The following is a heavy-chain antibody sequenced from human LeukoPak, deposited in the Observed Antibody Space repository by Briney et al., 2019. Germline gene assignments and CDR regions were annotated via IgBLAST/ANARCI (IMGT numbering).Heavy chain of an antibody. Sequence: ASMKVSCKASVYTLTRFGISWVRLAPGQGLEWLGWINFSNGDSNTAEKVQDRVTLTADTSTSTAYMELRSLRPDDTAVYYCATFPHPYYYYMDVWGTGTTVTVSS. V-gene: IGHV1-18*01. J-gene: IGHJ6*03. D-gene: IGHD3-3*02. CDR2: INFSNGDS. CDR3: ATFPHPYYYYMDV. CDR1: VYTLTRFG.